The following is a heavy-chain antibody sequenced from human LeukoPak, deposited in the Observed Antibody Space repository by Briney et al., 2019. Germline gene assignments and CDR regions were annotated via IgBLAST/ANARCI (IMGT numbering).Heavy chain of an antibody. D-gene: IGHD5-24*01. J-gene: IGHJ4*02. CDR1: GFTFSSYW. CDR3: ARDTLGSERWPHKWEGYYFDY. V-gene: IGHV3-7*01. Sequence: GGSLRLSCAASGFTFSSYWMSWVRQAPGKGLEWVGNIKQDASEKYYVDSVNGRFTISRDNAKNSLYLQMNSLRAEDTAFYYCARDTLGSERWPHKWEGYYFDYWGQGTLVTVSS. CDR2: IKQDASEK.